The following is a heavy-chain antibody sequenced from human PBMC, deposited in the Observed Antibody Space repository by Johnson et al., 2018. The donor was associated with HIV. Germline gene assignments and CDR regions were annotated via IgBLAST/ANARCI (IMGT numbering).Heavy chain of an antibody. CDR2: IGTAGDT. D-gene: IGHD2-2*01. Sequence: MLLVESGGGLVQPGGSLRLSCAAYGFTFSSYDMHWVRQATGKGLEWVSAIGTAGDTYYPGSVKGRFTISRENAKNSLYLQMNSLRAGDTAVYYCARDLEDIVVVPAAIGAFDIWGQGTMVTVSS. V-gene: IGHV3-13*01. CDR1: GFTFSSYD. J-gene: IGHJ3*02. CDR3: ARDLEDIVVVPAAIGAFDI.